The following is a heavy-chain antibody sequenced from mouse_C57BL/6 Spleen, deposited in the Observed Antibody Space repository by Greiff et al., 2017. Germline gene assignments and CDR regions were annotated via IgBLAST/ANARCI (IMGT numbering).Heavy chain of an antibody. D-gene: IGHD2-4*01. J-gene: IGHJ2*01. V-gene: IGHV1-64*01. CDR3: ASPKGYDYAFDY. CDR2: IHPNSGST. Sequence: QVQLKQPGAELVKPGASVKLSCKASGYTFTSYWMHWVKQRPGQGLEWIGMIHPNSGSTNYNEKFKSKATLTVDKSSSTAYMQLSSLTSEDSAVYYCASPKGYDYAFDYWGQGTTRTGAS. CDR1: GYTFTSYW.